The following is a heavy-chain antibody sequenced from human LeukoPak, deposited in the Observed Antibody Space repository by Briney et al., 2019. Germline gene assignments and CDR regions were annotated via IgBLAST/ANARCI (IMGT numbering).Heavy chain of an antibody. CDR3: AKGLGELWSGYSRPFDY. CDR1: GFTFSSHA. J-gene: IGHJ4*02. CDR2: ISGSGGST. V-gene: IGHV3-23*01. D-gene: IGHD3-3*01. Sequence: PGGSLRLSCAASGFTFSSHAMNWVRQAPGKGLEWVSAISGSGGSTYYADSVKGRFTISRDNSKNTLYLQMNSLRAEDTAVYYCAKGLGELWSGYSRPFDYWGQGTLVTVSS.